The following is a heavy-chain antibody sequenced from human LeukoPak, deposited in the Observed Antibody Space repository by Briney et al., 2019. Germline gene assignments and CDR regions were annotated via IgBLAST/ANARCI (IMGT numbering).Heavy chain of an antibody. CDR2: IYYSGST. J-gene: IGHJ4*02. CDR3: GGFGSGSSGGSLFDY. CDR1: GGSINNYY. D-gene: IGHD3-10*01. V-gene: IGHV4-59*08. Sequence: SETLSLTCTVSGGSINNYYWSWIRQPPGKGLEWIGYIYYSGSTNYNRSLKSRVTISLDTSKNQFSLKLNSVTAADTAVYYCGGFGSGSSGGSLFDYWGQGTLVTVSS.